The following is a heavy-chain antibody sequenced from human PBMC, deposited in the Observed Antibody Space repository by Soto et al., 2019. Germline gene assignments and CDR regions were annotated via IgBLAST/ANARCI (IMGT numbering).Heavy chain of an antibody. D-gene: IGHD1-7*01. CDR1: GHTFTSYY. CDR3: AREAITGTTYYYYGMDV. Sequence: QVQLVQSGAEVKKPGASVKVSCKASGHTFTSYYMHWVRQAPGQGLEWMGIINPSGGSTSYAQKFQGRVTMTRDTSTSTVYMELSSLRSEDTAVYYCAREAITGTTYYYYGMDVWGQGTTVTVSS. J-gene: IGHJ6*02. CDR2: INPSGGST. V-gene: IGHV1-46*01.